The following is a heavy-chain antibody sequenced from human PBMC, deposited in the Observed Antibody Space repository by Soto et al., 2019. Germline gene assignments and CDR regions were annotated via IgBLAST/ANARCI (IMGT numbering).Heavy chain of an antibody. CDR1: GFTFDDYT. V-gene: IGHV3-43*01. D-gene: IGHD6-6*01. J-gene: IGHJ6*02. Sequence: PGGSLRLSCAASGFTFDDYTMHWVRQAPGKGLEWVSLISWDGGSTYYADSVKGRFTISRDNSKNSLYLQMNSLRTEDTALYYCAKDGSSSGYYYYGMDLWGQGPTVTVSS. CDR2: ISWDGGST. CDR3: AKDGSSSGYYYYGMDL.